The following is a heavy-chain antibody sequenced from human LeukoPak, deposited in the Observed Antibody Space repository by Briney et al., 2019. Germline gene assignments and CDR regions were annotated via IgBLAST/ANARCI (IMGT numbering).Heavy chain of an antibody. CDR1: GGSVSSASYY. CDR2: VYYSGST. Sequence: SETLSLTCTVSGGSVSSASYYWSWIRQPPGKGLEWIGYVYYSGSTNYNPTLKSRVTITVDTSKNQFSLQLTSVTAADPAVYYCARDCDWNDVDYYYGLDVWGQGTTVTVSS. CDR3: ARDCDWNDVDYYYGLDV. V-gene: IGHV4-61*01. D-gene: IGHD1-1*01. J-gene: IGHJ6*02.